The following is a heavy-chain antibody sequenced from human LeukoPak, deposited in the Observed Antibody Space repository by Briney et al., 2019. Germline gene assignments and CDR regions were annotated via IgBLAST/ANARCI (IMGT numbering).Heavy chain of an antibody. V-gene: IGHV1-46*01. J-gene: IGHJ4*02. CDR3: ARDQEAFDY. CDR1: GYSFTSNY. Sequence: ASVKVSCKASGYSFTSNYIHWVRQAPGQGLEWMGMTCPRDGSTSYAQKFQGRVTVTRDTSTSTVHMELSGLRSEDTAVYYCARDQEAFDYWGQGTLVTVSS. CDR2: TCPRDGST.